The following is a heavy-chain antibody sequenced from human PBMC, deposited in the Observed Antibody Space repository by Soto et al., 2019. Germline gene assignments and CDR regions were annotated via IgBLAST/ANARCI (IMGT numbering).Heavy chain of an antibody. CDR3: ARDTGLVRGFDY. CDR1: GGSISSYY. Sequence: SETLSLTCTVSGGSISSYYWSWIRQPPGKGLEWIGYIYYSGSTNYNPSLKSRVTISVDTSKNQFSLKLSSVTAADTAVYYCARDTGLVRGFDYWGQGTLVTVS. CDR2: IYYSGST. D-gene: IGHD6-19*01. V-gene: IGHV4-59*13. J-gene: IGHJ4*02.